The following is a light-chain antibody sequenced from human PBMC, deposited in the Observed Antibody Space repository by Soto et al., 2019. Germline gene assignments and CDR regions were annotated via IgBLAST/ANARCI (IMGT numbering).Light chain of an antibody. V-gene: IGKV1-5*03. Sequence: DIQMTQSPSTLSASVGAIVTITCRASQSISSWLAWYQQKPGKAPKLLIKKASTLESGVPSRFSGSGSGTEFTLTISSLQPDDFATYYCQLYDSYSYTFGQGTKLEIK. CDR3: QLYDSYSYT. CDR2: KAS. J-gene: IGKJ2*01. CDR1: QSISSW.